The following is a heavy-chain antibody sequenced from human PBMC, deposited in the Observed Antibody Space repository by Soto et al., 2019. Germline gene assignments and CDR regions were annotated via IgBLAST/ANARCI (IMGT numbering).Heavy chain of an antibody. CDR2: IYPGDSDT. V-gene: IGHV5-51*01. Sequence: GESLKISCKGSGYTFTSYWIGWVRQMPGKGLEWMGIIYPGDSDTRYSPSFQGLVTISADKSITTAYLQWSSLKASDTAMYCCARSYSRTWLDFNYWGPGTLVTVSS. CDR3: ARSYSRTWLDFNY. J-gene: IGHJ4*02. D-gene: IGHD6-13*01. CDR1: GYTFTSYW.